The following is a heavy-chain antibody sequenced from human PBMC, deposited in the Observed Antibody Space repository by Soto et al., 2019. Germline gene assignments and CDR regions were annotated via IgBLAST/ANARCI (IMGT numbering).Heavy chain of an antibody. Sequence: VSLRLSCAASGFTFSSYSMNWVRQAPGKGLEWVSSISSSSSYIYYADSVKGRFTISRDNAKNSLYLQMNSLRAEDTAVYYCARERGDILTGYYIHFDYWGQGTLVTVSS. D-gene: IGHD3-9*01. V-gene: IGHV3-21*01. J-gene: IGHJ4*02. CDR2: ISSSSSYI. CDR3: ARERGDILTGYYIHFDY. CDR1: GFTFSSYS.